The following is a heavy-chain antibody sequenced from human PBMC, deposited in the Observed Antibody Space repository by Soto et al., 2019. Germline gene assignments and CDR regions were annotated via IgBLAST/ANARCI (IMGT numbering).Heavy chain of an antibody. D-gene: IGHD3-22*01. Sequence: PSEPLSRTCAGYGGSLSSYIWTSIRQTPGKGLEWLGYIYYGGSTNYNPSLKSRVIISVDTSKNQFFLRLSSVTTADTAVYYCARPYYDTTGYGFDTWRQGTLVTLSS. CDR1: GGSLSSYI. V-gene: IGHV4-59*01. CDR3: ARPYYDTTGYGFDT. CDR2: IYYGGST. J-gene: IGHJ5*02.